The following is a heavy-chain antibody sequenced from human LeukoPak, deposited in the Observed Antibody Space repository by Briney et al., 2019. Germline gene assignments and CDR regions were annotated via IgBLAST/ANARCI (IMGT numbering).Heavy chain of an antibody. CDR1: GYSISSGYF. J-gene: IGHJ5*02. D-gene: IGHD6-13*01. CDR2: IGHSGST. V-gene: IGHV4-38-2*01. Sequence: KPSETLSLTCAVSGYSISSGYFWSWIRQPPGKGLEWIGGIGHSGSTYYNPSLKSRITISTDTSKNRFSLKLSSVTAADTAVYYCARLNTGVLSSRTNNWFDPWGQGTLVTVSS. CDR3: ARLNTGVLSSRTNNWFDP.